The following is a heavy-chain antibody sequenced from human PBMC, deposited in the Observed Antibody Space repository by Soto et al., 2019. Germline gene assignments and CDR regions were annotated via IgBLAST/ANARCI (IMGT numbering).Heavy chain of an antibody. CDR2: IIPIFGTA. D-gene: IGHD3-22*01. J-gene: IGHJ4*02. Sequence: SVKVSCKASGGTFSSYAISWVRQAPGQGLEWMGGIIPIFGTANYAQKFQGRVTITADESTSTAYMELSSLRSEDTAVYYCATTDYYDSSGLNDYWGQGTLVTVSS. CDR3: ATTDYYDSSGLNDY. V-gene: IGHV1-69*13. CDR1: GGTFSSYA.